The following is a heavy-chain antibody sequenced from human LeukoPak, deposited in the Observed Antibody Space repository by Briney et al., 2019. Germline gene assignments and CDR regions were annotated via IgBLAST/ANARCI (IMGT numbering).Heavy chain of an antibody. V-gene: IGHV3-23*01. J-gene: IGHJ4*02. D-gene: IGHD3-3*01. CDR2: ILGSGCDGCT. CDR1: GFTFSNYG. CDR3: VKEEWLGKMNYFNY. Sequence: GGSLRLSCAASGFTFSNYGMSWVRQAPGKGLEWVSTILGSGCDGCTYYADSVKGRFTISRDNSKNTLYLQMNSLRAEDTAVYYCVKEEWLGKMNYFNYWGQGTLVTVSS.